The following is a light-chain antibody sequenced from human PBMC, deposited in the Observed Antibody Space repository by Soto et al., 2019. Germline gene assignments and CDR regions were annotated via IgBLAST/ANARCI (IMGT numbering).Light chain of an antibody. CDR1: QSVSIN. V-gene: IGKV3D-15*01. Sequence: EMVMTQSPGTLSVSTGERATLSCRASQSVSINLAWYQQKPGQAPRLLIYDASTRATGIPARFSGSGSGTEFTLTISSLQSKDFAVYYCQQYNNWHPLTFGGGTKVDIK. CDR2: DAS. J-gene: IGKJ4*01. CDR3: QQYNNWHPLT.